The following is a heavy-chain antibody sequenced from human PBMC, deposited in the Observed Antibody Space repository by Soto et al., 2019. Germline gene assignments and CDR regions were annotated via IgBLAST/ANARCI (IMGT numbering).Heavy chain of an antibody. CDR2: INNDGSST. Sequence: EGSLRLSCAASGFTLNSFFMHWVRQAPGKGLMWVSRINNDGSSTTYADSVKGRFTISRDNSKNTLYLQMNSLRAEDTAVYYCARDYYHFNSGYGFSMDVWGQGNTVTVS. J-gene: IGHJ6*02. V-gene: IGHV3-74*01. CDR3: ARDYYHFNSGYGFSMDV. D-gene: IGHD5-12*01. CDR1: GFTLNSFF.